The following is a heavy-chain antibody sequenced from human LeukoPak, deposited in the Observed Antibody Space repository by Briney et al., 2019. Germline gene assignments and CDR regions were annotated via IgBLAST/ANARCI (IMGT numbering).Heavy chain of an antibody. Sequence: GRSLRLSCAAYGFTFSSYGMHWVRQAPGKGLEWVAVIWYDGSNKYYADSVKGRFTISRDNSKNTLYLQMNSLRAEDTAVYYCAREVLEYSSSYPDYWGQGTLVTVSS. CDR1: GFTFSSYG. CDR3: AREVLEYSSSYPDY. D-gene: IGHD6-6*01. CDR2: IWYDGSNK. J-gene: IGHJ4*02. V-gene: IGHV3-33*01.